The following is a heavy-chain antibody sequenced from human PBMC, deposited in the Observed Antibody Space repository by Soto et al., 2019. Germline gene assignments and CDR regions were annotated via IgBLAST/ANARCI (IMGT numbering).Heavy chain of an antibody. Sequence: SETLSLTCAVSGGSISSSNCWSWVRQPPGKGLEWIGEIYHSVSTNYNPSLKSRVTISVDKSKNQFSLKLSSVTAADTAVYYCARDLGYDSSGYNNTPYGYWGQRTLVAVSS. D-gene: IGHD3-22*01. J-gene: IGHJ4*02. CDR2: IYHSVST. CDR1: GGSISSSNC. CDR3: ARDLGYDSSGYNNTPYGY. V-gene: IGHV4-4*02.